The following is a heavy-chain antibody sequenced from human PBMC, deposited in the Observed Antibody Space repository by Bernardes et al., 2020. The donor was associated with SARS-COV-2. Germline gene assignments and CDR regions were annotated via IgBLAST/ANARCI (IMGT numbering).Heavy chain of an antibody. CDR1: GFSLSTSGVG. V-gene: IGHV2-5*02. J-gene: IGHJ6*02. Sequence: SGPTLVKPTQTLTLTCTFSGFSLSTSGVGVGWIRQPPGKALEWLALIYWDDDKRYSPSLKSRLTITKDTSKNQVVLTMTNMDPVDTATYYCAHRAKLLRFGELLYNYYGMDVWGQGTTVTVSS. CDR2: IYWDDDK. D-gene: IGHD3-10*01. CDR3: AHRAKLLRFGELLYNYYGMDV.